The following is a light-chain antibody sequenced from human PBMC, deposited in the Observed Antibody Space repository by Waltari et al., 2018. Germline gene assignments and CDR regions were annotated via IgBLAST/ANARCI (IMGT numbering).Light chain of an antibody. CDR1: QSVSSN. CDR2: GAS. J-gene: IGKJ2*01. Sequence: EIVMTQSPATLSVSPGERATLSCRASQSVSSNLAWYQQKPGQAPRLLIYGASTRATGIPARFSGSGSGTEFTLTISSLQSEDFAVYYCQQYKNWPYTLGQGTKLEIK. CDR3: QQYKNWPYT. V-gene: IGKV3-15*01.